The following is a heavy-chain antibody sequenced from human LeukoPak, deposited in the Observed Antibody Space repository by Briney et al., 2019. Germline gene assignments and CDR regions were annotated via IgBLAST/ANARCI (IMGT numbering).Heavy chain of an antibody. CDR2: IYHSGTT. CDR1: GGSISSYY. CDR3: ARATAGVDN. Sequence: PSATLSLTCTVSGGSISSYYRSWIRQPPGKGLEWIGFIYHSGTTGYNPSLKSRVSISIDTSKNQFSLRLNSVTAADTAVYYCARATAGVDNWGQGTLVTVSS. D-gene: IGHD6-13*01. V-gene: IGHV4-59*01. J-gene: IGHJ4*02.